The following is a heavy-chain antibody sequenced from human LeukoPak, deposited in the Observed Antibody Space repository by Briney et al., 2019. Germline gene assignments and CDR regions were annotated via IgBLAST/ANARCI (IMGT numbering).Heavy chain of an antibody. CDR3: ARAGRYGSGSYYNVY. J-gene: IGHJ4*02. CDR1: GYTLTELS. D-gene: IGHD3-10*01. Sequence: GASVKVSCKVSGYTLTELSMHWVRQAPGKGLEWMGGFDPEDGETIYAQKFQGRVTMTRNTSISTAYMELSSLRSEDTAVYYCARAGRYGSGSYYNVYWGQGTLVTVSS. CDR2: FDPEDGET. V-gene: IGHV1-24*01.